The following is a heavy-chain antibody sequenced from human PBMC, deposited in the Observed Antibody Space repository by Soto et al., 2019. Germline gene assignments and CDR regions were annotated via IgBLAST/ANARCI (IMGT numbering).Heavy chain of an antibody. J-gene: IGHJ4*02. CDR1: GFTFSTYW. CDR2: INQDGSEK. CDR3: SRSLNS. V-gene: IGHV3-7*01. Sequence: EVQLIESGGGLVQPGVSLRLSFEASGFTFSTYWMDWVRQTPGKGLEWVANINQDGSEKNYVDSVKGRFTISRDNAKNSLYLQMSSLTAEYSALYYCSRSLNSWGQGTLVTVSS.